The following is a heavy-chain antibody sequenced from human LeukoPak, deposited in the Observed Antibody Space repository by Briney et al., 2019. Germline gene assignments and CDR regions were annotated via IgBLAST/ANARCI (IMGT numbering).Heavy chain of an antibody. CDR3: VRWSGTTYNVAHYYFDY. CDR2: INQDGSEK. J-gene: IGHJ4*02. Sequence: GGSFSHSCAASGFTFSTYWMTWVRQAPGKGLEWVANINQDGSEKYYVASVKGRFNVSRDNAKNSLYLQMNSPRAEDTAVYYCVRWSGTTYNVAHYYFDYWGQGAMVTVSS. V-gene: IGHV3-7*01. CDR1: GFTFSTYW. D-gene: IGHD1-14*01.